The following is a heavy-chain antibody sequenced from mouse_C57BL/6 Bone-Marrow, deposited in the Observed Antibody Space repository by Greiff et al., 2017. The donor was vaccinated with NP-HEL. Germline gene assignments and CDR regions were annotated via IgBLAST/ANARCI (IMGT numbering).Heavy chain of an antibody. J-gene: IGHJ1*03. Sequence: EVQLVESGGGLVQSGRSLRLSCATSGFTFSDFYMEWVRQAPGKGLEWIAASRNKANDYTTEYSASVKGRFIVSRDTSQSILYLQMNALRAEDTAIYYCARGTYDYYWYFDVWGTGTTVTVSS. CDR2: SRNKANDYTT. CDR3: ARGTYDYYWYFDV. CDR1: GFTFSDFY. D-gene: IGHD2-4*01. V-gene: IGHV7-1*01.